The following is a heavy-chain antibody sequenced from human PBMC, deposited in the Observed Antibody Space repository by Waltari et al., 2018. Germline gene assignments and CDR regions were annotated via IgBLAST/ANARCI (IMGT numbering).Heavy chain of an antibody. Sequence: QVQLVESGGGVVQPGRSLRLSCAASGFTFSSYAMHWVRQAPGKGLEWVAVISYDGSNKYYADSVKGRFTISRDNSKNTLYLQMNSLRAEDTAVYYCARGRWELLSYFDYWGQGTLVTVSS. D-gene: IGHD1-26*01. CDR1: GFTFSSYA. CDR2: ISYDGSNK. CDR3: ARGRWELLSYFDY. J-gene: IGHJ4*02. V-gene: IGHV3-30-3*01.